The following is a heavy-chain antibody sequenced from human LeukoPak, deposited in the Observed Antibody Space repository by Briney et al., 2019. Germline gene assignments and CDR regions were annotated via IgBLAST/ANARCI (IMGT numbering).Heavy chain of an antibody. V-gene: IGHV4-39*07. D-gene: IGHD1-7*01. CDR1: GASISSSSYY. J-gene: IGHJ4*02. Sequence: SETLSLTCTVSGASISSSSYYWGWIRQPAGKGLECIGRIHRSGSTDYNPSLKSRVTMSVDTSKNQFSLTLSSVTAADTAIYYCARGPGGTTGEAFDYWGQGTLVTVSS. CDR2: IHRSGST. CDR3: ARGPGGTTGEAFDY.